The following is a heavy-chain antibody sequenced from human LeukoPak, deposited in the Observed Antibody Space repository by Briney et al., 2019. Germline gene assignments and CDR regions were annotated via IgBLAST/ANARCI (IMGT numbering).Heavy chain of an antibody. J-gene: IGHJ4*02. V-gene: IGHV3-48*02. CDR1: GFTFSGYP. D-gene: IGHD1-1*01. CDR3: ASPTAGTYYFDS. Sequence: PGGSLRLSCAASGFTFSGYPMNWVRQAPGKGLEWVSYISYGSATIYYADSVKGRFTISRDNAKNSLYLQMNNLRDEDTAVYYCASPTAGTYYFDSWGQGTLVTVSS. CDR2: ISYGSATI.